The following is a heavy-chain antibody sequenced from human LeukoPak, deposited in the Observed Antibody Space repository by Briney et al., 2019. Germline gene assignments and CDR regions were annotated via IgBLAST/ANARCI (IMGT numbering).Heavy chain of an antibody. D-gene: IGHD5-24*01. CDR1: GFTFSSYS. CDR3: ASAHYDYNTAYFDY. Sequence: GGSLRLSCAASGFTFSSYSMNWVRQAPGKGLEWVSYIGSSTSSIYYADSVKGRFTISRDNAKNSLYLQMNSLRDEDTAVYYCASAHYDYNTAYFDYWGQGTLVTVSS. V-gene: IGHV3-48*02. CDR2: IGSSTSSI. J-gene: IGHJ4*02.